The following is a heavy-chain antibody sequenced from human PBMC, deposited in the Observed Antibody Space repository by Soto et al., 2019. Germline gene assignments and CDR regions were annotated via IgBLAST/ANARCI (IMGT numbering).Heavy chain of an antibody. D-gene: IGHD1-26*01. V-gene: IGHV3-49*04. Sequence: YLRLSCTGSGFPFEEFXXXWVXHSXGKGLEWVAFIRNQXYQXTTQYDADVKGTFTISRDTSNGIANLQMNSLHIEDSAVYYCSGTESTDTAYFSLYLGQGTPVTVS. J-gene: IGHJ4*02. CDR3: SGTESTDTAYFSLY. CDR1: GFPFEEFX. CDR2: IRNQXYQXTT.